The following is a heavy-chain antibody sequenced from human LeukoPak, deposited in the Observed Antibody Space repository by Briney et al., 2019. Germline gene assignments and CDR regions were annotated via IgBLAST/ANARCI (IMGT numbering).Heavy chain of an antibody. CDR3: ARDLYPYDSSRNDAFDI. D-gene: IGHD3-22*01. V-gene: IGHV4-31*03. CDR2: IYYSGST. J-gene: IGHJ3*02. CDR1: GGSISSGGYY. Sequence: SQTLSLTCTVSGGSISSGGYYWSWVRQHPGKGLEWIGYIYYSGSTYYNPSLKSRVTISVDTSKNQFSLKLSSVTAADTAVYYCARDLYPYDSSRNDAFDIWGQGTMVTVSS.